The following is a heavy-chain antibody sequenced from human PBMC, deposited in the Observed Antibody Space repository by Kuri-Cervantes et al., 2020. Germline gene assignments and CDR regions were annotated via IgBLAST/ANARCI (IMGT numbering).Heavy chain of an antibody. CDR1: GFTFSSYA. J-gene: IGHJ4*02. Sequence: GESLKISCAASGFTFSSYATHWVRQAPGKGLEWVAVISYDGSNKYYADSVKGRFTISRDNSKNTLYLQMNSLRAEDTAVYYCAKDKELDYWGQGTLVTVSS. D-gene: IGHD1-26*01. V-gene: IGHV3-30-3*01. CDR2: ISYDGSNK. CDR3: AKDKELDY.